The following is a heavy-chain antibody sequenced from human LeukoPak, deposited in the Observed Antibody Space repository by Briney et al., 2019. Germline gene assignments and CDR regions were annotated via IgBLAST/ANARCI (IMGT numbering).Heavy chain of an antibody. CDR3: GRDFWSGYQGGYDY. CDR2: INSDGSST. J-gene: IGHJ4*02. Sequence: GGPLRLSCAASGFTFSSYWMHWVRQAPGKGLVWVSRINSDGSSTSYADAVKGRFTIARDKAKNTLYLQMNSLRAEDTAVYCCGRDFWSGYQGGYDYWGQGTLVTVSS. V-gene: IGHV3-74*01. D-gene: IGHD3-3*01. CDR1: GFTFSSYW.